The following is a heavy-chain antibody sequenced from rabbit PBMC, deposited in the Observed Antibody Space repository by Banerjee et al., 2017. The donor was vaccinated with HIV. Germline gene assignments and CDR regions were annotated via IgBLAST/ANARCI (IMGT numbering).Heavy chain of an antibody. Sequence: QLEESGGDLVKPGASLTLTCTASGFSFSSSDWICWVRQAPGKGLEWIACINAGRSGTTWYASWVNGRFTISRSTSLNTVDLKMTSLTAADTATYFCVRFASLNDLWGPGTLVTVS. V-gene: IGHV1S43*01. J-gene: IGHJ4*01. D-gene: IGHD1-1*01. CDR2: INAGRSGTT. CDR3: VRFASLNDL. CDR1: GFSFSSSDW.